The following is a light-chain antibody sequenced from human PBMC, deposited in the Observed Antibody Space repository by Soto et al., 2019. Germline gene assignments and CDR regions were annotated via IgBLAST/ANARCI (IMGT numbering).Light chain of an antibody. Sequence: DIQMTQSPSSLSASVGDRVTITCRASQSVDSRLAWYQQKPGKAPKLLIYDASNLESGVPSTFSGSGSGTEFTLTISSLQPDDFATYYCQQYYTYWHMFGQGTKVDIK. CDR3: QQYYTYWHM. CDR1: QSVDSR. V-gene: IGKV1-5*01. J-gene: IGKJ1*01. CDR2: DAS.